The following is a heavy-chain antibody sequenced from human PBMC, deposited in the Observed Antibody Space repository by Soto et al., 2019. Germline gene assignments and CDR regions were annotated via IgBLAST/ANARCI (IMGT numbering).Heavy chain of an antibody. CDR1: GFTFSSHA. J-gene: IGHJ4*02. CDR2: VSGRGGST. Sequence: GGSLRLSCAASGFTFSSHAMSWVRQAPGKGLEWVSSVSGRGGSTYYADSVKGRFTISRDNSKNTLDLEMNSLRAEETAVYYCAKASWGWLLPFDYWGQGILVTVSS. CDR3: AKASWGWLLPFDY. V-gene: IGHV3-23*01. D-gene: IGHD3-22*01.